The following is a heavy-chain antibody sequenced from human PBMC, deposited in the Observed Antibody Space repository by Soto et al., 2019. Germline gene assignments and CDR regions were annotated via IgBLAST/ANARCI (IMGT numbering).Heavy chain of an antibody. CDR1: GGSISSYY. V-gene: IGHV4-59*01. CDR2: IYYSGST. CDR3: ARRYGASFDY. J-gene: IGHJ4*02. D-gene: IGHD4-17*01. Sequence: QVQLQESGPGLVKPSETLSLTCTVSGGSISSYYWSWIRQHPGKGLEWIGYIYYSGSTNYHPSLKSRVTISVDTSKIQFTLKLSSVTAADTAVYYCARRYGASFDYWGQGTLVTVSS.